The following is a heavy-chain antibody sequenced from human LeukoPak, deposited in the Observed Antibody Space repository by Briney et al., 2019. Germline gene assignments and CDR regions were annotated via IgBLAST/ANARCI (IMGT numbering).Heavy chain of an antibody. CDR1: GYTFTGYY. CDR2: FNPNSGGT. J-gene: IGHJ5*02. D-gene: IGHD4-23*01. CDR3: ARGTSSGNSNWFDP. V-gene: IGHV1-2*06. Sequence: GASVKVSCKASGYTFTGYYINWVRQAPGQGLEWMGRFNPNSGGTNYAQKFQDRVTMTRDTSISTAYMELSRLRSDDTAVYYCARGTSSGNSNWFDPWGQGTLVTVSS.